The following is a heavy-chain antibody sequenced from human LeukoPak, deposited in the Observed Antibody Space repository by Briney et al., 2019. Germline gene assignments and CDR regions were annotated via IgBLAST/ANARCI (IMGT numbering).Heavy chain of an antibody. CDR2: ISYDGSNK. J-gene: IGHJ4*02. Sequence: GGSLRLSCAASGFTFSSYAMHWVRQAPGKGLEWVAVISYDGSNKYYADSVKGRFTISRDNSKNTLYLQMNSLRAEDTAVYYCARRFSTENYSALDCWGQGTLVTVSP. D-gene: IGHD1-7*01. CDR3: ARRFSTENYSALDC. V-gene: IGHV3-30*04. CDR1: GFTFSSYA.